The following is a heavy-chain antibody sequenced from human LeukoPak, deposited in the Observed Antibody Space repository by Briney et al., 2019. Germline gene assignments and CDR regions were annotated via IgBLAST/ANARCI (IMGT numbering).Heavy chain of an antibody. Sequence: GASVKVSCKASGYTFTGYDINWVRQATGQGLEWMGWMNPNSGNTGYAQKFQGRVTMTRNTSISTAYMELSSLRSEDTAVYYCARGYSSGWYGEHAFDIWGQGTMVTVSS. CDR2: MNPNSGNT. J-gene: IGHJ3*02. CDR3: ARGYSSGWYGEHAFDI. V-gene: IGHV1-8*01. D-gene: IGHD6-19*01. CDR1: GYTFTGYD.